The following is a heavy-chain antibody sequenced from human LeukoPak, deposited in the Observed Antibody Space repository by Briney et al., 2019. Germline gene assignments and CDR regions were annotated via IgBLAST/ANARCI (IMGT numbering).Heavy chain of an antibody. J-gene: IGHJ4*02. CDR2: IYYSGST. CDR1: GGSISSSSYY. CDR3: ARERVSYYDSSGYLDY. Sequence: ASETLSLTCTVSGGSISSSSYYWGWIRQPPGKGLEWIGSIYYSGSTYYNPSLKSRVTISVDTSKNQFSLKLSSVTAADTAVYYCARERVSYYDSSGYLDYWGQGTLVTVSS. V-gene: IGHV4-39*07. D-gene: IGHD3-22*01.